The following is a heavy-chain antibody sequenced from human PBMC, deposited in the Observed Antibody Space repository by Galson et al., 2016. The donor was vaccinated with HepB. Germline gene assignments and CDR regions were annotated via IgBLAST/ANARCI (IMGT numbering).Heavy chain of an antibody. D-gene: IGHD2-2*01. V-gene: IGHV3-7*01. J-gene: IGHJ6*02. Sequence: SLRLSCAASGFSFSSYWMSWVRQAPGKELEWVANIRQDGAESFSLGSVRGRFTISRDSAKNSVYLEVNSLRSDDTAVYYCARFGCTSCYDFYYYGMDVWGQGTTVTVSS. CDR1: GFSFSSYW. CDR2: IRQDGAES. CDR3: ARFGCTSCYDFYYYGMDV.